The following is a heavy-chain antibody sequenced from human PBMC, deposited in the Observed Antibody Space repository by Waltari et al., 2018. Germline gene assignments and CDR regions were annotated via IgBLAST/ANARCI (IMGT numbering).Heavy chain of an antibody. CDR1: GFTFSNCT. J-gene: IGHJ4*02. D-gene: IGHD5-12*01. CDR3: AKSPKVATIFDY. CDR2: ITGSGDAT. V-gene: IGHV3-23*01. Sequence: EVQLLESGGGLAQPGGSLRLSCAASGFTFSNCTMSWVRQAPGKGLARVSGITGSGDATYYADSVKGRFTISRDNSKNTLYLQMNNLRAEDTAVYYCAKSPKVATIFDYWGQGTLVTVS.